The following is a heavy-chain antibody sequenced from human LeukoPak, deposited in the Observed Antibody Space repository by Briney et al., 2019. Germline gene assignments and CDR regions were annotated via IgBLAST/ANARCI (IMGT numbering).Heavy chain of an antibody. Sequence: PGRSLRLSCAASGFTFSSYGMHWVRQAPGKGLEWVAVISYDGSNKYYADSVKGRFTISRDNSKNTLYLQMNSLRAEDTAVYYCAKGTANWNYVFDYWGQGTLVTVSS. D-gene: IGHD1-7*01. J-gene: IGHJ4*02. CDR1: GFTFSSYG. V-gene: IGHV3-30*18. CDR2: ISYDGSNK. CDR3: AKGTANWNYVFDY.